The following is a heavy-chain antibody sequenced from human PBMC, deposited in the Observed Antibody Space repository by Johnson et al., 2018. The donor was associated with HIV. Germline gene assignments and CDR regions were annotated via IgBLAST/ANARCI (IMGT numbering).Heavy chain of an antibody. Sequence: QVQLVESGGGVVHPGRSLRLSCAASGFTFSSYAMHWVRQAPGKGLEWVAVISYDGSNKYYADSVKGRFTISRDNSKNTVYLQMNSLRAEDTAVYYCARDYYDSSGYHHAFDIWGQGTMVTVSS. CDR2: ISYDGSNK. J-gene: IGHJ3*02. CDR1: GFTFSSYA. D-gene: IGHD3-22*01. CDR3: ARDYYDSSGYHHAFDI. V-gene: IGHV3-30*04.